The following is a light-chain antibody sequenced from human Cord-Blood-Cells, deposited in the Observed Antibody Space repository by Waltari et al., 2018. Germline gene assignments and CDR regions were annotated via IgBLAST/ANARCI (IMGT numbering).Light chain of an antibody. CDR2: RNK. J-gene: IGLJ2*01. V-gene: IGLV1-47*01. CDR1: SSNIGSNY. Sequence: QSVLTQPPSASGTPGQRVTISCSGSSSNIGSNYVYWHQQVPGTAPRPLSYRNKQRASGVPVRFSGSKSGTSASLAISGLRSEDDADYYCAAWDDSLSGVVFGGGTKLTVL. CDR3: AAWDDSLSGVV.